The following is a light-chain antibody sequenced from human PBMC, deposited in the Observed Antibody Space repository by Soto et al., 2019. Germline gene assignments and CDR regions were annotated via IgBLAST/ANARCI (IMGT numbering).Light chain of an antibody. CDR2: DVT. CDR3: SSYTTSNTVV. Sequence: QSALTQPASVSAYPGQSITISCSGTSSDVGGYNYVSWYQQRPGKAPQLLIYDVTNRPSGVSYRFSGSKSGSTASLTISGHQAEDDDDYYCSSYTTSNTVVFGGGTKLTVL. J-gene: IGLJ2*01. CDR1: SSDVGGYNY. V-gene: IGLV2-14*03.